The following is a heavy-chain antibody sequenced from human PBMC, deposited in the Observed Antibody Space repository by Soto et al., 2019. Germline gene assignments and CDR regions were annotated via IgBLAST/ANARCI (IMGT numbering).Heavy chain of an antibody. CDR1: GFSFSSFA. CDR2: ISDGGASI. D-gene: IGHD5-18*01. CDR3: ARENSVQAWLHHFDH. V-gene: IGHV3-48*03. J-gene: IGHJ4*02. Sequence: GGSLRLSCEASGFSFSSFAMNWVRQAPGRGLEWVSYISDGGASIYYADSLKGRFTISRDNAKNSLSLQMNNLRAEDTAVYYCARENSVQAWLHHFDHWGLGTLVTVSS.